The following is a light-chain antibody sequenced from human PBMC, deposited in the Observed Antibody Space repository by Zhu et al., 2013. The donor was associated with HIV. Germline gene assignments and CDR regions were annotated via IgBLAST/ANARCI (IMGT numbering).Light chain of an antibody. V-gene: IGKV3-20*01. CDR1: QSVTTY. CDR3: QQYGSSPLT. CDR2: GAS. Sequence: IVLTQSPGTLSLSPGERGTLSCRASQSVTTYLAWYQHKPGQAPRLLIYGASTRAIGIPDRFSGSGSGTDFTLTISRLEPEDFAVYFCQQYGSSPLTFGGGTQVEIK. J-gene: IGKJ4*01.